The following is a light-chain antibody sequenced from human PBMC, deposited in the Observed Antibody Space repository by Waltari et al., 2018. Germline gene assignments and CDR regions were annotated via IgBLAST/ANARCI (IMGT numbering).Light chain of an antibody. V-gene: IGKV3-11*01. CDR3: QQRSNWPIV. CDR2: DST. CDR1: QIVGSQ. J-gene: IGKJ5*01. Sequence: VLTQSPATLSLSPGERATLPCRASQIVGSQLVWYHQRPGQAPRLLISDSTNRATGIPARFSGSGSGTDFSLSISSLEPEDFGVYYCQQRSNWPIVFGQGTRLEIK.